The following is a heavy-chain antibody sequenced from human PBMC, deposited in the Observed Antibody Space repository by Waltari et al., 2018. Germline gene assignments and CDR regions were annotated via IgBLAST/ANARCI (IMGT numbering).Heavy chain of an antibody. V-gene: IGHV1-46*01. CDR1: GYTFTSYY. CDR2: NNPSGGST. D-gene: IGHD3-3*01. CDR3: ARASITIFGVVDYYFDY. Sequence: QVQLVQSGAEVKKPGASVKVSCKASGYTFTSYYMHWVRQAPGQGLEWMGINNPSGGSTSYARNFQGRVTMTRDTSTSTVYMELSSLRSEDTAVYYCARASITIFGVVDYYFDYWGQGTLVTVSS. J-gene: IGHJ4*02.